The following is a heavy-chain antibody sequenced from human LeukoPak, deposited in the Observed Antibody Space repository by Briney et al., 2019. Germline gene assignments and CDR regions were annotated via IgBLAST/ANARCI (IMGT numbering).Heavy chain of an antibody. CDR3: AKEILRYLDWLPPDYYGMDV. CDR2: ISYDGSNK. CDR1: GFTFSSYG. Sequence: GGSLRLSCAASGFTFSSYGMHWVRQAPGKGLEWVAVISYDGSNKYYADSVKGRFTISRDNSKNTLYLQMNSLRAEDTAVYYCAKEILRYLDWLPPDYYGMDVWGKGTTVTVSS. V-gene: IGHV3-30*18. J-gene: IGHJ6*04. D-gene: IGHD3-9*01.